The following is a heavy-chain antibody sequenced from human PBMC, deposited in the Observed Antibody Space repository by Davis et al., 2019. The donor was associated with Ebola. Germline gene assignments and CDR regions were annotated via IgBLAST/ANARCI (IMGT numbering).Heavy chain of an antibody. D-gene: IGHD6-19*01. J-gene: IGHJ4*02. CDR1: GFTFSDYY. Sequence: GESLKISCAASGFTFSDYYMSWIRQAPGKGPEWVSYISSSGSTIYYADSVKGRFTISRDNAKNSLYLQMNSLRAEDTAVNYCARGRIAVAGLFDYWGQGTLVTVSS. V-gene: IGHV3-11*01. CDR2: ISSSGSTI. CDR3: ARGRIAVAGLFDY.